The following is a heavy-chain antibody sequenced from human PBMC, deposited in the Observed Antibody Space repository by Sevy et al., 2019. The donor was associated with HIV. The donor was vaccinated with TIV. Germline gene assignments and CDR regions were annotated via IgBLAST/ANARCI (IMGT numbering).Heavy chain of an antibody. J-gene: IGHJ4*02. CDR2: IYYTGSS. V-gene: IGHV4-59*01. CDR3: ARGGPIQHQLDYFDS. Sequence: SETLSLTCTVSGVSISPYYWTWVRQPPGKGLEWIGYIYYTGSSDHNSSLKSRVTTSVNTSTNQFSLWLTSVTAADTAIYYCARGGPIQHQLDYFDSWGQGTLVTVSS. D-gene: IGHD2-2*01. CDR1: GVSISPYY.